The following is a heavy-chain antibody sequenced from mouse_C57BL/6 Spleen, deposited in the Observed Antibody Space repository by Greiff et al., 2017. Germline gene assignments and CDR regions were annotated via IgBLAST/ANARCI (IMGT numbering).Heavy chain of an antibody. J-gene: IGHJ3*01. V-gene: IGHV1-82*01. D-gene: IGHD3-2*02. CDR1: GYAFSSSW. Sequence: VKLKQSGPELVKPGASVKISCKASGYAFSSSWMNWVKQRPGEGLEWIGRIYPGDGDTNYNGKFKGKATLTADKSSSTACMQLSSLTSEDSAVYFCATTAQARLFGYWGKGTLVTVSA. CDR2: IYPGDGDT. CDR3: ATTAQARLFGY.